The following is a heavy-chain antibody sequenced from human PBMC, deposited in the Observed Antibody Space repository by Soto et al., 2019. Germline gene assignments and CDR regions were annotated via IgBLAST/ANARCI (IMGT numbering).Heavy chain of an antibody. Sequence: QITLKESGPTLVKPTQPLTLTCTFSGFSLSTTGVGVGWIRQPPGKALEWLALIYWDEDKRYRPSLKSRITVNKDTSKRQVVLTMTNTDPVDTATFYCAHSHSSGWYSFPCFDYWGQGTLVTVSS. CDR1: GFSLSTTGVG. D-gene: IGHD6-19*01. CDR3: AHSHSSGWYSFPCFDY. V-gene: IGHV2-5*02. CDR2: IYWDEDK. J-gene: IGHJ4*02.